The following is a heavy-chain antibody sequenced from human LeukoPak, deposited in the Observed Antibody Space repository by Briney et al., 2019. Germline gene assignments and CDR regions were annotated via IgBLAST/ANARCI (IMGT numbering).Heavy chain of an antibody. CDR2: ISGDGEST. Sequence: GGSLRLSCAASGVTLRNYAMTWIRHAPGKGLQWVSVISGDGESTYYADSVRGRFTISRDNSKNTMYLQMNNLRAEDTAVYYCAKDMDCSSTGCYVFATWGQGTLVTVSS. V-gene: IGHV3-23*01. D-gene: IGHD2-2*01. CDR3: AKDMDCSSTGCYVFAT. J-gene: IGHJ5*02. CDR1: GVTLRNYA.